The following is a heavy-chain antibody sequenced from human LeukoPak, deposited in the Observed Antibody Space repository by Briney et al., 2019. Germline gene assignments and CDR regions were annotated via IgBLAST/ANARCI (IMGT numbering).Heavy chain of an antibody. CDR2: INTDGTTT. Sequence: PGGSLRLSCTASGFTFSSYWMHWVRQAPGKGLEWLSRINTDGTTTIYADSVKGRFTISRDNAKNTLSLQMNSLRVEDTAVYYCARGSGSYLLDYWGQGTLVTVSS. CDR3: ARGSGSYLLDY. J-gene: IGHJ4*02. D-gene: IGHD1-26*01. V-gene: IGHV3-74*01. CDR1: GFTFSSYW.